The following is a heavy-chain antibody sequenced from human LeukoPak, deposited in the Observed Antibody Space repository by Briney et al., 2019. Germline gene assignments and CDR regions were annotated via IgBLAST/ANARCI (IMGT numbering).Heavy chain of an antibody. J-gene: IGHJ4*02. V-gene: IGHV3-30*04. Sequence: GGSLRLSCAASGFTFSSYAMHWVRQAPGKGLEWVAVISYDGSNKYYADSVKGRFTISRGNSKNTLYLQMNSLRAEDTAVYYCARDKDTAMTYFDYWGQGTLVTVSS. CDR2: ISYDGSNK. CDR3: ARDKDTAMTYFDY. D-gene: IGHD5-18*01. CDR1: GFTFSSYA.